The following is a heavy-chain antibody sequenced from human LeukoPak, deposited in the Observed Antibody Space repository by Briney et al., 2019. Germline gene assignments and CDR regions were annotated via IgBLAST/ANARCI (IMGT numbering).Heavy chain of an antibody. J-gene: IGHJ4*02. CDR3: ARDSGGGSGSYYRYFDY. Sequence: SETLSLTCTVSGGSISSYYWSWIRQPAGEGLEWIGRLHTSGSTHYNPSLKSRVTMSVDTSKNQFSLKLTSMTAADTAVYYCARDSGGGSGSYYRYFDYWGQGTLVTVSS. D-gene: IGHD3-10*01. V-gene: IGHV4-4*07. CDR1: GGSISSYY. CDR2: LHTSGST.